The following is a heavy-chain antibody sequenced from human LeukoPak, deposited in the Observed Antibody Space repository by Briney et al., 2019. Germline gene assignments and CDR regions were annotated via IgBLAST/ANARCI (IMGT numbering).Heavy chain of an antibody. CDR3: TTTSISRVGFDY. Sequence: PGGSLRLSCAASGFTFSNAWMSWVRQAPGKGLEWVGRIKSKTDGGTADYAAPVKGRFTISRDDSKNTLYLQMNSLKTEDTAVYYCTTTSISRVGFDYWGQGTLVTVSS. CDR1: GFTFSNAW. CDR2: IKSKTDGGTA. J-gene: IGHJ4*02. V-gene: IGHV3-15*01. D-gene: IGHD2-21*01.